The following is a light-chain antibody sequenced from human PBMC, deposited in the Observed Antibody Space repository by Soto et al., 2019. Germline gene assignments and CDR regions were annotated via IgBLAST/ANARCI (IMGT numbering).Light chain of an antibody. CDR3: QKYKTPPWT. CDR1: QSIDSW. CDR2: KTS. V-gene: IGKV1-5*03. Sequence: DIQMTQSPSTLSASVGDRVTITCRASQSIDSWLAWYQKKPGKAPKLLIYKTSSLESGVSSRFSGSGFVTEFTLTISRLQPDDFATYYCQKYKTPPWTFGQGTKVEIK. J-gene: IGKJ1*01.